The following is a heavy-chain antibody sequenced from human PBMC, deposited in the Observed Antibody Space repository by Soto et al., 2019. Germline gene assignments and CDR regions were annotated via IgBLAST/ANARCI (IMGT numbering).Heavy chain of an antibody. V-gene: IGHV4-39*01. CDR3: IVVVPGRIDY. J-gene: IGHJ4*02. D-gene: IGHD2-2*01. CDR2: IHYKGST. CDR1: GGSISSSSYY. Sequence: QLQLQESGPGLVKPSETLSLTCTVSGGSISSSSYYWGWIRQPPGKGLEWIGSIHYKGSTYYNPSHRSQLPISVDTSKNPFSLTLSSVTAADMAVYYSIVVVPGRIDYCGQGTLVTVSS.